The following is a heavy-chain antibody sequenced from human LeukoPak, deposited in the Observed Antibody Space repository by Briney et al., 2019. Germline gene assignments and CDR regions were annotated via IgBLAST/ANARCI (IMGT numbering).Heavy chain of an antibody. CDR3: AKAASSSWPSYYYGMDV. CDR2: ISGSSDNT. J-gene: IGHJ6*02. V-gene: IGHV3-23*01. D-gene: IGHD6-13*01. Sequence: PGGSLRLSCAVSGFTYRSHAMSWVRQAPGKGLEWVSVISGSSDNTYYADSVKGRFTISKDNSKNTVYLQMSSLRVDDTAVYYCAKAASSSWPSYYYGMDVWGQGTTVTVSS. CDR1: GFTYRSHA.